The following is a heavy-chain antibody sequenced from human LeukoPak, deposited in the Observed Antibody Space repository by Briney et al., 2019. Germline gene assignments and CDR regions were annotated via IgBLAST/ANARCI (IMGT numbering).Heavy chain of an antibody. V-gene: IGHV4-59*08. Sequence: SETPSLTCTVSGGSISSYYWSWIRQPPGKGLEWIGYIYYSGSTNYNPSLKSRVTISVDTSKNQFSLKLSSVTAADTAVYYCARLGAAAFSYYFDYWGQGTLVTVSS. CDR2: IYYSGST. CDR1: GGSISSYY. CDR3: ARLGAAAFSYYFDY. J-gene: IGHJ4*02. D-gene: IGHD2-2*01.